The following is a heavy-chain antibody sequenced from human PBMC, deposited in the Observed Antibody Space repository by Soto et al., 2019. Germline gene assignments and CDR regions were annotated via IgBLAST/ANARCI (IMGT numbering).Heavy chain of an antibody. CDR1: GFTFSSYS. Sequence: VGSLRLSCAASGFTFSSYSMNWVRQAPGKGLEWVSSISSSSSYIYYADSVKGRFTISRDNAKNSLYLQMNSLRAEDTAVYYCARDSTSWPLDYWGQGTLVTVSS. CDR3: ARDSTSWPLDY. J-gene: IGHJ4*02. V-gene: IGHV3-21*01. D-gene: IGHD2-2*01. CDR2: ISSSSSYI.